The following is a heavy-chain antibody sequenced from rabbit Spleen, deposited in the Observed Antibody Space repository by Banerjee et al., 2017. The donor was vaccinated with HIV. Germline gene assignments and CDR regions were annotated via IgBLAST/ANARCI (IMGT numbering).Heavy chain of an antibody. V-gene: IGHV1S40*01. CDR1: GFSLSSYT. D-gene: IGHD7-1*01. CDR2: VSARGNP. J-gene: IGHJ4*01. Sequence: QSLEESGGDLVKPGASLTLTCTASGFSLSSYTMGWVRQAPGKGLEYIGYVSARGNPYYASWAKGRFTISKTSSTTVTLQMTSLTAADTATYFCARYPGDDYNLWGPGTLVTVS. CDR3: ARYPGDDYNL.